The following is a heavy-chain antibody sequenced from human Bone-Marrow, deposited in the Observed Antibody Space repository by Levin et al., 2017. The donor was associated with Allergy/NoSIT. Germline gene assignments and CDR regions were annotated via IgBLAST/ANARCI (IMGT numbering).Heavy chain of an antibody. J-gene: IGHJ2*01. CDR1: GGSMNNYY. D-gene: IGHD4-11*01. CDR2: IYYSGTT. V-gene: IGHV4-59*01. CDR3: ARALGPVTTAVFWTSFDL. Sequence: TSETLSLTCSIFGGSMNNYYWTWIRQPPGKGLHWIGYIYYSGTTNYNPSLNSRVTISLDTSKNHFSLTLTSVTAADTAVYYCARALGPVTTAVFWTSFDLWGRGTLVAVSS.